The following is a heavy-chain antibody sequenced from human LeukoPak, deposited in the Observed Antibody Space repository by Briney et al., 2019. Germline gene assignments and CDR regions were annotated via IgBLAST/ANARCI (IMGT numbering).Heavy chain of an antibody. J-gene: IGHJ4*02. D-gene: IGHD5-12*01. V-gene: IGHV1-69*01. CDR3: ARKGGYDWEYFDY. CDR1: GGTFTRYA. Sequence: SVKVSCKASGGTFTRYAISWVRQAPGQGLEWMGGIIPIFGTANYAQKFQGRVTITADESTSTAYMELSSLRSEDTAVYYCARKGGYDWEYFDYWGQGTLVTVSS. CDR2: IIPIFGTA.